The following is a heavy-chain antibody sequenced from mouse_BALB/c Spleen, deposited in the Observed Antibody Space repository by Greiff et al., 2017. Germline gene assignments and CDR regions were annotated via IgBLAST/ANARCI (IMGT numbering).Heavy chain of an antibody. Sequence: QVQLQQSGAELVRPGTSVKVSCKASGYAFTNYLIEWVKQRPGQGLEWIGVINPGSGGTNYNEKFKGKATLTADKSSSTAYMQLSSLTSDDSAVYFCARSITTVVATNFDYWGQGTTLTVSS. V-gene: IGHV1-54*01. D-gene: IGHD1-1*01. CDR3: ARSITTVVATNFDY. CDR1: GYAFTNYL. CDR2: INPGSGGT. J-gene: IGHJ2*01.